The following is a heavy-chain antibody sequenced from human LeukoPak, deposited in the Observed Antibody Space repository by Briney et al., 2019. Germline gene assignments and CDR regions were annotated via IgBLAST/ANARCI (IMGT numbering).Heavy chain of an antibody. Sequence: GGSLRLSCAASEFTFSSYWMSWVRQAPGKGLEWGANIKQDGSEKYYVDSVRGRFTISRDNAKSSLYLQMNSLRVEDTAVYYCAREISSWYRTEGRFDPWGQGTLVTVSS. CDR2: IKQDGSEK. CDR3: AREISSWYRTEGRFDP. V-gene: IGHV3-7*01. J-gene: IGHJ5*02. D-gene: IGHD6-13*01. CDR1: EFTFSSYW.